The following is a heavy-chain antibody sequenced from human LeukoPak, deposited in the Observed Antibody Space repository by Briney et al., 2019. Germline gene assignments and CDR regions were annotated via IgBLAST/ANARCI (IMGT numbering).Heavy chain of an antibody. D-gene: IGHD3-10*01. CDR1: GFTFSSYE. Sequence: PGGSLRLSCAASGFTFSSYEMNWVRQAPGKGLEWVSYISSSSSTIYYADSVKGRFTISRDNAKNSLYLQMNSLRAEDTAVYYCARWLGALASDYWGQGTLVTVSS. V-gene: IGHV3-48*01. CDR2: ISSSSSTI. CDR3: ARWLGALASDY. J-gene: IGHJ4*02.